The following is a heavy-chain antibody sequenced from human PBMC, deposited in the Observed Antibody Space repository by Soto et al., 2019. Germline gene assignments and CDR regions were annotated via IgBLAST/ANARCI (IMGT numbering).Heavy chain of an antibody. CDR1: GFSFSRFA. J-gene: IGHJ4*02. Sequence: QVQLVESGGDVVQPGRSLRLSCAGSGFSFSRFAIHWVRQAPGKGLEWVAVITYDGSNQYYADSVKGRFTVSRDNSRSTVYLQMNNLRSEDTAVYYCTREEVGAFTPFDYWGQGTLVTVSS. CDR3: TREEVGAFTPFDY. CDR2: ITYDGSNQ. D-gene: IGHD1-26*01. V-gene: IGHV3-30-3*01.